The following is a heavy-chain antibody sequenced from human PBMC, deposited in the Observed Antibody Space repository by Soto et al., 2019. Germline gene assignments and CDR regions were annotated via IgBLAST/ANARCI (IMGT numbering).Heavy chain of an antibody. D-gene: IGHD4-17*01. V-gene: IGHV4-4*02. J-gene: IGHJ6*03. CDR2: IYHSGST. CDR1: SGSISSSNW. Sequence: PSETLSLTCAVSSGSISSSNWWSWVRQPPGKGLEWIGEIYHSGSTNYNPSLKSRVTISVDKSKNQFSLKLSSVTAADTAVYYCARGKDSTVTTGSGYMDVWGKGTTVTVSS. CDR3: ARGKDSTVTTGSGYMDV.